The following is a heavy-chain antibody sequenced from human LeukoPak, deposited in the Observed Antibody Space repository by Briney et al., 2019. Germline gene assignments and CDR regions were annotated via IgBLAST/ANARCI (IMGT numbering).Heavy chain of an antibody. CDR2: ISSSGSTI. CDR3: ARANLLMAQYYFDY. J-gene: IGHJ4*02. Sequence: GGSLRLSCAASGFTFSDYYMSWIRQAPGKGLEWVSYISSSGSTIYYADSVKGRFTISRDNAKNSLYLQMNSLRAEDTAVYYCARANLLMAQYYFDYWGQGTLVTVSS. V-gene: IGHV3-11*01. CDR1: GFTFSDYY. D-gene: IGHD1-14*01.